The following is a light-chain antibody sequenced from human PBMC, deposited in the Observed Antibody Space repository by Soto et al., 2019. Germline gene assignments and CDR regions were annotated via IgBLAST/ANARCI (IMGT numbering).Light chain of an antibody. CDR1: QSVLYSSDNKNY. V-gene: IGKV4-1*01. J-gene: IGKJ3*01. Sequence: DVLMTQSPDSLAVSLGERATINCKSSQSVLYSSDNKNYLAWYQQKPGQPPKLLIYWASTRESGVPDRFSGSGSGTDFTLTISSLQAEDVAVYYCQQYYITPLTFGPGTKVDNK. CDR3: QQYYITPLT. CDR2: WAS.